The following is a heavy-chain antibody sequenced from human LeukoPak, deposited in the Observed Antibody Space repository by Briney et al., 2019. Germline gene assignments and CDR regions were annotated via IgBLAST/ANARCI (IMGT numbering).Heavy chain of an antibody. CDR2: ITYSGHT. CDR3: ATGGDAQMSGH. J-gene: IGHJ4*02. V-gene: IGHV4-31*03. Sequence: PSETLSLTCTVSGGSFSSSGYYWSWIRQHPGGGLEWIGCITYSGHTYYNPSLNSRAIMSLDTSKRDFSLRLASVTAADTAVYYCATGGDAQMSGHWGQGTLVTVSS. CDR1: GGSFSSSGYY. D-gene: IGHD3-16*01.